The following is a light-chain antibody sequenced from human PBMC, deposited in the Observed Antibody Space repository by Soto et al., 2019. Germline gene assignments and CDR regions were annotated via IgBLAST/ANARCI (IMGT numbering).Light chain of an antibody. V-gene: IGKV3-20*01. CDR1: QSINNW. CDR3: QQYGTSPQT. J-gene: IGKJ1*01. CDR2: GAS. Sequence: TQSPLTLSASVGDRVTITCRASQSINNWLAWYQQKPGQAPSLLIYGASSRATGIPDRFSGSGSRTDFTLTISRLEPEDFAMYYCQQYGTSPQTFGQGTKVEIK.